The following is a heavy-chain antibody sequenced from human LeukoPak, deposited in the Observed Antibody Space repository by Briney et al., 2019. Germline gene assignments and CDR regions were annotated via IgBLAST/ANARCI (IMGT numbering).Heavy chain of an antibody. J-gene: IGHJ4*02. V-gene: IGHV3-48*03. Sequence: GGSLRLSCAASGFTFSSYEVNWVRQGPGKGLEWVSYISGSSSTIYYADSVKGRFTISRDNAKNSLYLQMNSLRAEDTAVYYCARIGDTHYYSQDYWGQGTLVTVSS. CDR2: ISGSSSTI. CDR3: ARIGDTHYYSQDY. D-gene: IGHD3-10*01. CDR1: GFTFSSYE.